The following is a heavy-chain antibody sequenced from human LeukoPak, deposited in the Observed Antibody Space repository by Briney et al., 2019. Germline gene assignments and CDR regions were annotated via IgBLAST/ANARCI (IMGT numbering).Heavy chain of an antibody. J-gene: IGHJ4*02. CDR1: GGSFSGYY. V-gene: IGHV4-34*01. CDR3: ARSFKLRSLEWLPRAQALFDY. D-gene: IGHD3-3*01. CDR2: INHSGST. Sequence: PSETLSLTCAVYGGSFSGYYWSWIRQPPGKGLEWIGEINHSGSTNYNPSLKSRVTISVDTSKNQFSLKLSSVTAADTAVYYCARSFKLRSLEWLPRAQALFDYWGQGTLVTVSS.